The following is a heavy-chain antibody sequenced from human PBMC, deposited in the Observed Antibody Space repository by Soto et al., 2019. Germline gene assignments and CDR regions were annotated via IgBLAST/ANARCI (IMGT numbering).Heavy chain of an antibody. CDR1: GFTLSSYG. V-gene: IGHV3-23*01. J-gene: IGHJ4*02. CDR2: ISPNGQGI. CDR3: AKDRNYPRDCFHY. D-gene: IGHD1-7*01. Sequence: VGSLCLSCAASGFTLSSYGMSWVRQAPGKGLEWVSAISPNGQGIYYADSVRGRFTISRDTFKNTVFLHMDSLRAEDTAVYYCAKDRNYPRDCFHYWGQGTLVTVSS.